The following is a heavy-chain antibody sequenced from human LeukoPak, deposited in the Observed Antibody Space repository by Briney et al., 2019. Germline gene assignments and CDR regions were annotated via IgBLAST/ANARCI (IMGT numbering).Heavy chain of an antibody. CDR2: INPNSGGT. Sequence: ASVKVSCKASGYTFTGYYIHWVRQAPGQGLAWMGWINPNSGGTNYAQKFQGRVTMTRDTSISTAYMELSRLRSDDTAVYYCAREDRDDYYYYYGMDVWGQGTTVTVSS. CDR3: AREDRDDYYYYYGMDV. J-gene: IGHJ6*02. CDR1: GYTFTGYY. V-gene: IGHV1-2*02.